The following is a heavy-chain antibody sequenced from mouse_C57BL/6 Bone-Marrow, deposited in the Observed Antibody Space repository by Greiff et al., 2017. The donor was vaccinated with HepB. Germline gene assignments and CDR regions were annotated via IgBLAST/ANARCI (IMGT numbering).Heavy chain of an antibody. Sequence: EVKLLESGPGLAKPSQTLSLTCSVSGYSITSDYWNWIRKFPGNKLEYMGYISYSGSTYYNPSLKSRISITRDTSTNQYYLQLNSVTTEDTATYYCARECSSYTYLDYWGQGTTLTVSS. V-gene: IGHV3-8*01. CDR2: ISYSGST. J-gene: IGHJ2*01. D-gene: IGHD1-1*01. CDR3: ARECSSYTYLDY. CDR1: GYSITSDY.